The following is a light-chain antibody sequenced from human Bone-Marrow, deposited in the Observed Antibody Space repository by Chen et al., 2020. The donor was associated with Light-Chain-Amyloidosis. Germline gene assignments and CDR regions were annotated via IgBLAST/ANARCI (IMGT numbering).Light chain of an antibody. Sequence: SYVLTQPSSVSVAPGQTATIACGGNNIGSTSVHWYQQTPGQAPLLVVYDDSDRPSGIPERLFGSNSGNTATLTISRVEAGDEADYYCQVCDRSSDRPVFGGGTKLTVL. CDR3: QVCDRSSDRPV. V-gene: IGLV3-21*02. J-gene: IGLJ3*02. CDR2: DDS. CDR1: NIGSTS.